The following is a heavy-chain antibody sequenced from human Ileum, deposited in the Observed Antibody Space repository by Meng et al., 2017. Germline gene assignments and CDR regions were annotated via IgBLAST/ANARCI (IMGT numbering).Heavy chain of an antibody. CDR3: ARSGYSGYDLDF. Sequence: ASVKVSCKASGYIFTKHAMNWVRQAPGQGLEWMGWINTNTGNSDYAQGFTGRFVFSLDTSVTTAYLQINNLDTDDTAVYYCARSGYSGYDLDFWGQGTVVTVSS. CDR1: GYIFTKHA. J-gene: IGHJ4*02. V-gene: IGHV7-4-1*02. D-gene: IGHD5-12*01. CDR2: INTNTGNS.